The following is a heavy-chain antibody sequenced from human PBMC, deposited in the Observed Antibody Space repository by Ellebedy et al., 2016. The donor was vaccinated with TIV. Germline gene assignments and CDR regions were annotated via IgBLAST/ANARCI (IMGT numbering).Heavy chain of an antibody. Sequence: PGGSLRLSCAASGFTFSSYSMNWVRQAPGKGLEWVSYINSLNSSISYADSVKGRFTISRDNAKNSLYLQMNSLRAEDTAVYSCARDLMIWIFDYWGQGTLVTVSS. CDR3: ARDLMIWIFDY. CDR2: INSLNSSI. V-gene: IGHV3-48*01. CDR1: GFTFSSYS. D-gene: IGHD2-2*03. J-gene: IGHJ4*02.